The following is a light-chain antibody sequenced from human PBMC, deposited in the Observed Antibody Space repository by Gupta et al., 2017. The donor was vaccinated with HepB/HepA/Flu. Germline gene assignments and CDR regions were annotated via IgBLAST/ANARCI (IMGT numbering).Light chain of an antibody. CDR3: QQYNSYSYT. V-gene: IGKV1-5*03. J-gene: IGKJ2*01. CDR2: RAS. CDR1: QSVNTW. Sequence: DIQMTQSPSTLSASVGDRVTITCRASQSVNTWLAWYQQKPGKAPKLLIYRASSLKSAVPSRFSGSGSGTEFTLTISSLQPDDFATYYCQQYNSYSYTFGQGTXLEIK.